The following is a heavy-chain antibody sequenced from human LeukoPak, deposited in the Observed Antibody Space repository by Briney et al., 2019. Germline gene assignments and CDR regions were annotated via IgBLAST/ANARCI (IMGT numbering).Heavy chain of an antibody. V-gene: IGHV3-33*08. J-gene: IGHJ4*02. CDR3: TRDRAQQYFEY. D-gene: IGHD1-1*01. CDR1: GGSFSGYY. Sequence: LSLTCAVYGGSFSGYYWSWVRQAPGKGLEWVATIWYDGSNQYYADSVKGRFTISRDNSKNMLYLQMNSLRAEDTAVYYCTRDRAQQYFEYWGQGTLVTVSS. CDR2: IWYDGSNQ.